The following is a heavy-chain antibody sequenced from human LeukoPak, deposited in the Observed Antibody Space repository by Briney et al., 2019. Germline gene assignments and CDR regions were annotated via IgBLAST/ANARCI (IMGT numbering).Heavy chain of an antibody. CDR3: ARVGPATAFDY. CDR1: GFTLSSFS. V-gene: IGHV3-64*02. J-gene: IGHJ4*02. CDR2: INYKGGTT. Sequence: GGSLRLSCAASGFTLSSFSMHWVRQSPGRGLEYVSAINYKGGTTYYADSVKDRFTISRDNSRNTLYLQMASLRDEDMGVYYCARVGPATAFDYWAQGTLVTVSS.